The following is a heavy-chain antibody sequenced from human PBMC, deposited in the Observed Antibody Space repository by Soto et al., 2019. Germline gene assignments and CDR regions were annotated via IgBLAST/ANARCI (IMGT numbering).Heavy chain of an antibody. D-gene: IGHD2-21*02. Sequence: PSETLSLTCTVSGGSISSGGYYWSWIRQHPGKGLEWIGYIYYSGSTYHNSSLRGRVAISVDTSNNQFSLRLNSVTAADTAVYYCARGISVTGDSNNWFDPWGQGTLVTVSS. CDR3: ARGISVTGDSNNWFDP. J-gene: IGHJ5*02. CDR2: IYYSGST. CDR1: GGSISSGGYY. V-gene: IGHV4-31*03.